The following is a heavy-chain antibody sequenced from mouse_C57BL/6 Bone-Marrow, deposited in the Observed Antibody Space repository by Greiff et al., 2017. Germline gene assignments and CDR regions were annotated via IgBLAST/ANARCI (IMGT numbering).Heavy chain of an antibody. CDR1: GYSITSDY. CDR3: ARSSLFRGWYFDV. Sequence: EVQRVESGPGLAKPSQTLSLTCSVTGYSITSDYWNWIRKFPGNKLEYMGYISYSGSTYYNPSLKSRISITRDTSKNQYYLQLNSVTTEDTATYYCARSSLFRGWYFDVWGTGTTVTGPS. CDR2: ISYSGST. J-gene: IGHJ1*03. V-gene: IGHV3-8*01.